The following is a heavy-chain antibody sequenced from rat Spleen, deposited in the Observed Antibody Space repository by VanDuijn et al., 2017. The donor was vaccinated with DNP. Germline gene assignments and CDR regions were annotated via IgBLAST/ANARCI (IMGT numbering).Heavy chain of an antibody. CDR1: GFTFSDYY. J-gene: IGHJ2*01. CDR2: ISYDGSST. CDR3: ARGDYDWDY. V-gene: IGHV5-29*01. Sequence: EVQLVESDGGLVQPGRSLKLSCAASGFTFSDYYMAWVRQAPTKGLEWVATISYDGSSTYYRDSVKGRFTISRDNAKSTLYLQMDSLRSEDTATYYCARGDYDWDYWGQGVMVTVSS. D-gene: IGHD1-6*01.